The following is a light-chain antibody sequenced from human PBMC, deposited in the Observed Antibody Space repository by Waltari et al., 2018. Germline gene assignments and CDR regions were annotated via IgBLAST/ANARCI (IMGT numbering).Light chain of an antibody. CDR2: DAS. Sequence: DIQMTQSPSTLSASVGDRVTITCRASQSISSWLAWYQPKPGKSPKPLFYDASSLESGVPSRFSGSGSGTEFTLTISSLQPDDFATYYCQQYNSYGTFGQGTKVEIK. CDR3: QQYNSYGT. J-gene: IGKJ1*01. V-gene: IGKV1-5*01. CDR1: QSISSW.